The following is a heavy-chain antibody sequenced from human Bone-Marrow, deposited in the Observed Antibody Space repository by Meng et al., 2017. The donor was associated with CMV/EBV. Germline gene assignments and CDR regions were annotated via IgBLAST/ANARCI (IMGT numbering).Heavy chain of an antibody. Sequence: SVKVSCKASGYTFTNYGITWVRQAPGQGLEWMGGIIPIFGTANYAQKFQGRVTITTDESTSTAYMELSSLRSEDTAVYYCARVRLSSSWPNDAFDIWGQGTRVTGSS. CDR2: IIPIFGTA. CDR3: ARVRLSSSWPNDAFDI. CDR1: GYTFTNYG. J-gene: IGHJ3*02. V-gene: IGHV1-69*05. D-gene: IGHD6-13*01.